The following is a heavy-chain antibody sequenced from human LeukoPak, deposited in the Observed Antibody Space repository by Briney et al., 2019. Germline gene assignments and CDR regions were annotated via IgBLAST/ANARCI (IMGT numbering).Heavy chain of an antibody. CDR2: IYYSGST. J-gene: IGHJ5*02. D-gene: IGHD6-13*01. Sequence: SETLSLTCTVSGGSISSDDYYWRWIRQPPGKGLEWFGYIYYSGSTYYNPSLKSRVTISVDTSKNQFSLKLSSVTAADTAVYYCARVDLCSSSWRASNWFDPWGQGTLVTVSS. CDR1: GGSISSDDYY. V-gene: IGHV4-30-4*01. CDR3: ARVDLCSSSWRASNWFDP.